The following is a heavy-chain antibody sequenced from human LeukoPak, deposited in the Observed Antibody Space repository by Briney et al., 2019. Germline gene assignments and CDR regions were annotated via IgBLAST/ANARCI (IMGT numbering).Heavy chain of an antibody. D-gene: IGHD4-23*01. CDR2: IRSKAYGGTT. V-gene: IGHV3-49*03. J-gene: IGHJ4*02. CDR1: GFTFGDYA. CDR3: TTDYGGNSGVSG. Sequence: GGSLRLSCTASGFTFGDYAMSWFRQAPGKGLEWVGFIRSKAYGGTTEYDASVKGRFTISRDDSKSIAYLQMNSLKTEDTAVYYCTTDYGGNSGVSGWGQGTLVTVSS.